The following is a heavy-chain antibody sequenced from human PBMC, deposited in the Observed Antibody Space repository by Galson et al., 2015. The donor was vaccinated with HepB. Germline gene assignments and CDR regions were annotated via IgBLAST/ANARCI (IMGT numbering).Heavy chain of an antibody. Sequence: SLRLSCAASGFTFSSYAMHWVRQAPGKGLEWVAVISYDGSNKYYADSVKGRFTISRDNSKNTLYLQMNSLRAADTAVYYCARGGRFVGSVADHDAFDIWGQGTMVTVSS. CDR3: ARGGRFVGSVADHDAFDI. CDR2: ISYDGSNK. CDR1: GFTFSSYA. J-gene: IGHJ3*02. V-gene: IGHV3-30-3*01. D-gene: IGHD3-16*01.